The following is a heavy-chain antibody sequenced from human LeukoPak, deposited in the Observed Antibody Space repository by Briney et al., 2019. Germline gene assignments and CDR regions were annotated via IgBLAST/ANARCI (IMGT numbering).Heavy chain of an antibody. CDR2: ISYDGSNK. J-gene: IGHJ4*02. CDR1: GFTFSSYG. CDR3: ARDADIVGATNYYFDY. D-gene: IGHD1-26*01. Sequence: GGSLRLSCAASGFTFSSYGMHWVRQAPGKGLEWVAVISYDGSNKYYADSVKGRFTISRDNSKNTLYLQMNSLRAEDTAVYYCARDADIVGATNYYFDYWGQGTLVTVSS. V-gene: IGHV3-30*03.